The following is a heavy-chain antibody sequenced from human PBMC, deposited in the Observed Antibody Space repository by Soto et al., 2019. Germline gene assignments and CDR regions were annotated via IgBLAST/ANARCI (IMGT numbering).Heavy chain of an antibody. J-gene: IGHJ6*02. CDR1: GFTFRTYW. V-gene: IGHV3-7*05. CDR2: INQDGSET. D-gene: IGHD5-18*01. Sequence: EVQLVESGGGLVQPGGSLRLSCGASGFTFRTYWLSWVRQVPGKGLEWVANINQDGSETNYVDSVKGRFTISRDNAKNSLCLQMSSLRAEDTALYYCARDGSTSWYSYDYHGMDVWGQGTTVTVSS. CDR3: ARDGSTSWYSYDYHGMDV.